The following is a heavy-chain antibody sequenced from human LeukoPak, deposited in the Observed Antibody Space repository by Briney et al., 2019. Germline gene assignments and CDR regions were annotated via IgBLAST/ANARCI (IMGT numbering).Heavy chain of an antibody. Sequence: PSETLSLTCTVSGGSISSSSYYWGWIRQPPGKGLEWIGSIYYSGSTYYNPSLKSRVTISVDTSKNQFSLKLSSVTAADTAVYYCARDRGGSYVAFDIWGQGTMVTVSS. J-gene: IGHJ3*02. CDR1: GGSISSSSYY. CDR2: IYYSGST. D-gene: IGHD1-26*01. CDR3: ARDRGGSYVAFDI. V-gene: IGHV4-39*07.